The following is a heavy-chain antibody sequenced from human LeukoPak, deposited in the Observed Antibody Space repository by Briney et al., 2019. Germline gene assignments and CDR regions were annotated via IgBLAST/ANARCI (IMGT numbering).Heavy chain of an antibody. J-gene: IGHJ5*02. CDR1: GFTFSSYS. Sequence: GGSLRLSCAASGFTFSSYSMNWVRQAPGKGLEGVASISSSSSYIYYADSVKGRFTISRDNAKNSLYLQMNSLRAEDTDVYYCAREDYYGSGSYRFDHWGQGTLITVSS. CDR3: AREDYYGSGSYRFDH. CDR2: ISSSSSYI. D-gene: IGHD3-10*01. V-gene: IGHV3-21*01.